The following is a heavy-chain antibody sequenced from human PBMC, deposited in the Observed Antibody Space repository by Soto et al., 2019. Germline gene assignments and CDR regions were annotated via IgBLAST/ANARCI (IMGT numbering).Heavy chain of an antibody. CDR1: EYTVTHYD. Sequence: QVQLVQSGTEWKKPGASVKVSCKASEYTVTHYDIHWVRQAPGHGLEWMGWIDPKNVGTSYAQKFQDRVTMTRDTSSSTACMDLSRLTSDEKAVYYCALDYYGIYPYWGQGTLVTVAS. V-gene: IGHV1-2*02. CDR3: ALDYYGIYPY. J-gene: IGHJ4*02. D-gene: IGHD3-10*01. CDR2: IDPKNVGT.